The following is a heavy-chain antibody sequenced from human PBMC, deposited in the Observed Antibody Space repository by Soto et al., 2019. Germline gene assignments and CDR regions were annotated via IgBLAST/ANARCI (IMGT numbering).Heavy chain of an antibody. J-gene: IGHJ6*02. V-gene: IGHV1-46*01. CDR1: GYTFTSYY. CDR2: INPSGGST. CDR3: ARSLHYVFWSGSRKYYYYVMYG. D-gene: IGHD3-3*01. Sequence: ASVKVSCKASGYTFTSYYMHWVRQAPGQGLEWMGIINPSGGSTSYAQKFPGRVTMTRDTSTSTVYMELSSLRSEDTAVYYCARSLHYVFWSGSRKYYYYVMYGRALGTTLTVSS.